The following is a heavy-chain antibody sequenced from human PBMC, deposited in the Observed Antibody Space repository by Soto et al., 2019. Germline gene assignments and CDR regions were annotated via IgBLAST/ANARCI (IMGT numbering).Heavy chain of an antibody. CDR1: GGTFSSDG. V-gene: IGHV1-69*13. Sequence: SVKVSCKASGGTFSSDGISWVRQAPGQGLEWMGGITPIFRATKYAQKFQGRVTITADESTSTAYMELSSLRSEDTAVYYCAREGGGYYGSGSYRRYYGMDVWGQGTTVTVSS. J-gene: IGHJ6*02. CDR3: AREGGGYYGSGSYRRYYGMDV. CDR2: ITPIFRAT. D-gene: IGHD3-10*01.